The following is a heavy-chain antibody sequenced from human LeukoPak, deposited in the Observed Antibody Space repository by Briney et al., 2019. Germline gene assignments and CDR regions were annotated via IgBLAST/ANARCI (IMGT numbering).Heavy chain of an antibody. Sequence: KTGGSLRLSCAASGFIFSDYSMNWVRQAPGRGREWLSYIGLASGFVSYADSVKGRFTISSDTARNSLFLQMDSLRVEDTAVYYCARDHNWAFDYWGQGTPVTVSS. J-gene: IGHJ4*02. CDR1: GFIFSDYS. V-gene: IGHV3-21*05. CDR3: ARDHNWAFDY. CDR2: IGLASGFV. D-gene: IGHD3-16*01.